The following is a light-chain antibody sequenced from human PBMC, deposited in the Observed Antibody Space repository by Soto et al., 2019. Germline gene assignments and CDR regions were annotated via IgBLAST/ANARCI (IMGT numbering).Light chain of an antibody. J-gene: IGKJ1*01. Sequence: EVVMTQSPATLSLSPGERATLSCRASQSISTNLAWYHQKPGQAPRLLIYDASTRATGVPARFSGSGSGTEFTLTISSLQSEDFAVYYCQQYDDWWTFGQGTKVEIK. V-gene: IGKV3-15*01. CDR2: DAS. CDR3: QQYDDWWT. CDR1: QSISTN.